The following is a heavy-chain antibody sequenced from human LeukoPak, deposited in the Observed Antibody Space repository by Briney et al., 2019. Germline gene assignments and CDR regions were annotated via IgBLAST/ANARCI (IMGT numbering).Heavy chain of an antibody. CDR1: GYTFTSYD. Sequence: ASVKVSCEASGYTFTSYDIHWVRQATGQGLEWMGWMNTNSGDTGYAQKFQGRVTMTRNTSRSTAYMELSSLRSEDTAVYYCARFYGDYLLHYMDVWGKGTTVTISS. V-gene: IGHV1-8*01. CDR3: ARFYGDYLLHYMDV. J-gene: IGHJ6*03. D-gene: IGHD4-17*01. CDR2: MNTNSGDT.